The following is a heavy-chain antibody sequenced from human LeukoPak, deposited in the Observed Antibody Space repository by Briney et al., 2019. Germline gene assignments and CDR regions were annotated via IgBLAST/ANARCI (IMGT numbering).Heavy chain of an antibody. Sequence: SETLSLTCTVSGGSISSYYWSWIRQPPGKGLEWIGYIYYSGSTNYNPSLKSRVTISVDTSKNQFSLKLSSVTAADTAVYYCARGGVCSSSWMGCYYGMDVWGQGTTVTVSS. D-gene: IGHD6-13*01. J-gene: IGHJ6*02. V-gene: IGHV4-59*01. CDR1: GGSISSYY. CDR3: ARGGVCSSSWMGCYYGMDV. CDR2: IYYSGST.